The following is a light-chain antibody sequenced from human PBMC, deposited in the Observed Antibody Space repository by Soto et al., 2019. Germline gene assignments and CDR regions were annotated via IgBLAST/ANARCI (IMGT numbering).Light chain of an antibody. CDR1: QSVSGSY. Sequence: EIVLTQSPGTLSLSPGERATLSCRARQSVSGSYLAWYQQKPGQSPRLLIHDASSRATGIPDRFSGSGSGTDFTLTISRLEPEDFAVYYCQQYGTRPWTVGQGTKVESK. CDR3: QQYGTRPWT. V-gene: IGKV3-20*01. J-gene: IGKJ1*01. CDR2: DAS.